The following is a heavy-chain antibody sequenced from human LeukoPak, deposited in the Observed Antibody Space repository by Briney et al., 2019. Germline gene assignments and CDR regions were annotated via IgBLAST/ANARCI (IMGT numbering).Heavy chain of an antibody. V-gene: IGHV3-74*01. D-gene: IGHD4-23*01. CDR1: GFTFSSYW. J-gene: IGHJ3*02. Sequence: GSLRLSCAASGFTFSSYWMHWVRQAPGKGLVWVSRINSDGSSTSYADSVKSRFTISRDNAKNTLYLQMDSLRAEDTAVYYCARVMNDYGGNLDAFDIWGQGTMVTVSS. CDR2: INSDGSST. CDR3: ARVMNDYGGNLDAFDI.